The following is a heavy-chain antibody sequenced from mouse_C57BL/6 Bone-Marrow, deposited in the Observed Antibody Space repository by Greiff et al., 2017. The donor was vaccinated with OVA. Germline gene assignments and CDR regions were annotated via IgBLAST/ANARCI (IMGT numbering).Heavy chain of an antibody. CDR3: AREGVYDYDGDYYAMDY. V-gene: IGHV1-55*01. J-gene: IGHJ4*01. Sequence: VQLQQPGAELVKPGASVKMSCKASGYTFTSYWITWVKQRPGQGLEWIGDIYPGSGSTNYNEKFKRKATLTVDTTSSTAYMQLSSLTSEDYAVYYCAREGVYDYDGDYYAMDYWGQGTSVTVSS. D-gene: IGHD2-4*01. CDR1: GYTFTSYW. CDR2: IYPGSGST.